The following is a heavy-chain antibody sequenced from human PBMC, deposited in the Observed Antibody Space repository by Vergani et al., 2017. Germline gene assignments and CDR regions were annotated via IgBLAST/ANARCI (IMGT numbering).Heavy chain of an antibody. CDR2: ISFVGTNE. Sequence: VQLVESGGGLVTPGRSLRLSCAASGFSFGDYAMTWVRQALGKGLEWLVGISFVGTNEYYPDLVKGRFTIPRDIAKNPLYLPVTRLRPQDTAVYYYATAGAAYCRGASCNDFFEYWGEGTRFTAAS. CDR3: ATAGAAYCRGASCNDFFEY. CDR1: GFSFGDYA. D-gene: IGHD2-15*01. V-gene: IGHV3-30-3*01. J-gene: IGHJ4*02.